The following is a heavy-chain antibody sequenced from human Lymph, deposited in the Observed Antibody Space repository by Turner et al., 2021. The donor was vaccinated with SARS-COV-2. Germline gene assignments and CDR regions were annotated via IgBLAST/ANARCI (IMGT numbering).Heavy chain of an antibody. CDR3: AKDPNWYVLSAVDY. V-gene: IGHV3-23*01. CDR1: GFTFSSYA. J-gene: IGHJ4*02. D-gene: IGHD1-1*01. Sequence: EVQLLESGGGLVQTGGSLRLYCAASGFTFSSYAMSWVRQAPGKGLEWVSGISSSGGSTYYADSVKGRFTISRDNSKNTLYLQMNSLRAEDTAVYYCAKDPNWYVLSAVDYWGQGTLVTVSS. CDR2: ISSSGGST.